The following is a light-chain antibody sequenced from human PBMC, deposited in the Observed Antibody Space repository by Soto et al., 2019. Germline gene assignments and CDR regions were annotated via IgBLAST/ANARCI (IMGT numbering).Light chain of an antibody. J-gene: IGLJ1*01. CDR3: AAWDDSLGVT. CDR1: SSNIGNNY. V-gene: IGLV1-47*01. Sequence: QSVLTQPPSTSGTPGQRVTISCSGSSSNIGNNYVYWYQQLSGTAPKLLIYRNNQRPSGVPDRFSGSKSGTSASLAISGLRPEDEADYYCAAWDDSLGVTFGTGTKVTVL. CDR2: RNN.